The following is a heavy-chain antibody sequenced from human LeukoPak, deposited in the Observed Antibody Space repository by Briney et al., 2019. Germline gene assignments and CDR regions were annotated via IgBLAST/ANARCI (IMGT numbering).Heavy chain of an antibody. J-gene: IGHJ4*02. V-gene: IGHV3-23*01. CDR1: GFTFSSYA. CDR3: ANSGRGIVVVVAATFDY. CDR2: ISGSGGST. D-gene: IGHD2-15*01. Sequence: GGSLRLSCAASGFTFSSYAMSWVRQAPGKGLEWVSAISGSGGSTYYADSVKGRFAISRDNSKNTLYLQMNSLRAEDTALYYCANSGRGIVVVVAATFDYWGQGTLVTVSS.